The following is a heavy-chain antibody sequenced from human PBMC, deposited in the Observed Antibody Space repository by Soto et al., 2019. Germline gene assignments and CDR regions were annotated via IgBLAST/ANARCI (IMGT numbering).Heavy chain of an antibody. V-gene: IGHV3-48*02. D-gene: IGHD6-13*01. J-gene: IGHJ6*02. CDR3: AIDGSRIADPGGMDV. CDR2: ISSSSSTI. CDR1: GFTFSSYS. Sequence: GGSLRLSWAASGFTFSSYSMTWVRQAPGRGLEWVSYISSSSSTIYYDVSVKGRFTISSDNAKNSLYLQMNSLRDEYTAVYYGAIDGSRIADPGGMDVWGQGTMVTVPS.